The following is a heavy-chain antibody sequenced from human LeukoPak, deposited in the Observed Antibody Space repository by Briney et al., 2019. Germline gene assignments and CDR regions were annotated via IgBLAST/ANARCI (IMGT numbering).Heavy chain of an antibody. CDR3: ARANALYCSSTSCLFDY. J-gene: IGHJ4*02. CDR1: GYTFTDYY. V-gene: IGHV1-2*02. CDR2: INPNSGGT. D-gene: IGHD2-2*01. Sequence: SVKVSCKASGYTFTDYYIHWVRQAPGQGLEWMAWINPNSGGTYYAQNFHDRITLTRDTSISTAYMELSRLRSDDTAIYYCARANALYCSSTSCLFDYWGQGTLVTVSS.